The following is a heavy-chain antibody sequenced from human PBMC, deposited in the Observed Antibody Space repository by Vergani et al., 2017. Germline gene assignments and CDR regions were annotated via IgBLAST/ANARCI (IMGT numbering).Heavy chain of an antibody. Sequence: QVQLVESGGGVVQPGRSLRLSCAASGFTFSSYGMHWVRQAPGKGLEWVAVIWYYGSNKYYADSVKGRFTISRDNSKNTLYLQMNSLRAEDTAVYYCAKDTSSSSGFGGDYWGQGTLVTVSS. D-gene: IGHD6-6*01. J-gene: IGHJ4*02. V-gene: IGHV3-33*06. CDR2: IWYYGSNK. CDR1: GFTFSSYG. CDR3: AKDTSSSSGFGGDY.